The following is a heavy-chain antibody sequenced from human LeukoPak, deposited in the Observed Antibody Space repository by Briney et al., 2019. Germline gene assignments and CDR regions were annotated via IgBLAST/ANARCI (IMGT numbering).Heavy chain of an antibody. CDR2: IWYDGSHK. CDR3: ARESYGGEGPLDI. Sequence: GGSLRLSCAASGFAFSSHGMHWVRQAPGKGLEWVAVIWYDGSHKYYADSVKGRFTISRDNYKNTPYLQMNSLRAEDTAVYYCARESYGGEGPLDIWGQGTMVTVSS. J-gene: IGHJ3*02. V-gene: IGHV3-33*01. CDR1: GFAFSSHG. D-gene: IGHD4-23*01.